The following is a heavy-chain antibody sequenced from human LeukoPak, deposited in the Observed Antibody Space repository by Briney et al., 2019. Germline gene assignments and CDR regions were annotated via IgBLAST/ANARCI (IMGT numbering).Heavy chain of an antibody. CDR3: AKGDMGHCSGAYCYPFDS. Sequence: GGSLRLSCAASGFTFSSYAMSWVRGAPGKGLEGVSAISGSNPGTYYADSVRGRFTISRDNSKNTLYLQMNSLRAEDTAVFYCAKGDMGHCSGAYCYPFDSWGQGTLVTVSS. CDR2: ISGSNPGT. D-gene: IGHD2-15*01. V-gene: IGHV3-23*01. CDR1: GFTFSSYA. J-gene: IGHJ4*02.